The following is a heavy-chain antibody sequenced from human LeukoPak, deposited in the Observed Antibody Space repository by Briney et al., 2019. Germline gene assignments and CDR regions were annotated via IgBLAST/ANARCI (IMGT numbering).Heavy chain of an antibody. CDR3: ARAASSRYYYGMDV. CDR1: GGSTSSGGYS. D-gene: IGHD2-2*01. V-gene: IGHV4-30-2*01. CDR2: IYHSGST. Sequence: PSETLSLTCAVSGGSTSSGGYSWSWIRQPPGKGLEWIGYIYHSGSTYYNPSLKSRVTISVDRSKNQFSLKLSSVTAADTAVYYCARAASSRYYYGMDVWGQGTTVTVSS. J-gene: IGHJ6*02.